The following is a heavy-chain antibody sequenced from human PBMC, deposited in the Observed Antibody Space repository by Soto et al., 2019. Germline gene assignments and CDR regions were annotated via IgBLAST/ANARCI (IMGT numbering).Heavy chain of an antibody. CDR1: GFTFSRFW. J-gene: IGHJ4*02. CDR3: ATLNSFGSDY. CDR2: IDTDGSHT. V-gene: IGHV3-74*01. Sequence: GGSLRLSCAVSGFTFSRFWMHWVRQAPGKGLVWVSYIDTDGSHTSYADSVKGRFTISRDNSKNTVYLQMNRLRAEDTAVYCCATLNSFGSDYWGQGTQVTVSS. D-gene: IGHD5-18*01.